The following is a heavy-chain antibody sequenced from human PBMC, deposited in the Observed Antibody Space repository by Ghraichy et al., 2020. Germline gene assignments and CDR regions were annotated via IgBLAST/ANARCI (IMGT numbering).Heavy chain of an antibody. J-gene: IGHJ5*02. D-gene: IGHD2-15*01. V-gene: IGHV4-39*01. CDR2: IYYSGTT. Sequence: SETLSLTCTVSGGSITSSSYYWGWIRQPPGKGLEWIGTIYYSGTTYYNPSLRSRVTISVDTSKNQLSLKLSSVTAADTAVYYCARQGCSGGSCYWFDPWGQGTLVTVSS. CDR3: ARQGCSGGSCYWFDP. CDR1: GGSITSSSYY.